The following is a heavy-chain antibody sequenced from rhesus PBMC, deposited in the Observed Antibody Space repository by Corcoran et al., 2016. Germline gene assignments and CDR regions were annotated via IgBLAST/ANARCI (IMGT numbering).Heavy chain of an antibody. D-gene: IGHD6-31*01. CDR2: FYRTSGNS. J-gene: IGHJ5-1*01. Sequence: PGRGGGFYRTSGNSKYNPPLKGRVTISKDTSMNQISLKLTSVTATDTAVYYCARGGNDSGWTYNRFVVWGPGVLVTVSS. CDR3: ARGGNDSGWTYNRFVV. V-gene: IGHV4S12*01.